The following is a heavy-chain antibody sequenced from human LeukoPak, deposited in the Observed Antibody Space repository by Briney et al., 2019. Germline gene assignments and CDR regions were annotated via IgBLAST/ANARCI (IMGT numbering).Heavy chain of an antibody. CDR3: ARAVGGSSSSANDY. J-gene: IGHJ4*02. CDR1: AFTLSIYA. D-gene: IGHD2-15*01. CDR2: ISGSSGNT. V-gene: IGHV3-23*01. Sequence: GGSLRLSCAASAFTLSIYAMSWVRQAPGEGLEWVSTISGSSGNTYYTDSVKGRFTISRDDSKNTLYLQMNSLRAEDTAVYYCARAVGGSSSSANDYWGQGTLVTVSS.